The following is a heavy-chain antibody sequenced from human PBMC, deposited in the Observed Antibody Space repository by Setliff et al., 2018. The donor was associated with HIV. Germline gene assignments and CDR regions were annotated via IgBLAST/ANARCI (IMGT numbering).Heavy chain of an antibody. CDR3: ASRIYYYDESRFLREEGFVP. V-gene: IGHV4-39*01. CDR2: IYHTGRT. CDR1: GGSISDNKYY. D-gene: IGHD3-22*01. Sequence: SETLSLTCSVSGGSISDNKYYWSWIRQPPGKGLEWTGSIYHTGRTYYNRSLESRLTISIDTSKNQFSLKLTSVTAADTAMYYCASRIYYYDESRFLREEGFVPWGQGTLVTVSS. J-gene: IGHJ5*02.